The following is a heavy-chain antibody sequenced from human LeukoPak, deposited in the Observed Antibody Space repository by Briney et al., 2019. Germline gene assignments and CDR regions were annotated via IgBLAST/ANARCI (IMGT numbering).Heavy chain of an antibody. CDR1: GFTFSSYA. Sequence: PGESLRLSCAASGFTFSSYAMSWVRQAPGKGLEWVSAISGSGGSTYYADSVKGRFTISRDNSKNTLYLQMNSLRAEDTAVYYCAKDGGFVTTVGFDYWGQGTLVTVSS. CDR2: ISGSGGST. V-gene: IGHV3-23*01. CDR3: AKDGGFVTTVGFDY. J-gene: IGHJ4*02. D-gene: IGHD4-17*01.